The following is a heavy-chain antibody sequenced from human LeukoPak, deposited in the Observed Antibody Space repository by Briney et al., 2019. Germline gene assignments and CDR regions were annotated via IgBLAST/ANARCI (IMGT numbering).Heavy chain of an antibody. CDR3: ARDSDGSGTSFDY. CDR2: ISSSSSYI. CDR1: GFTFSSYS. Sequence: GGSLRLSCAASGFTFSSYSMNWVRQAPGKGLEWVSSISSSSSYIYYADSVKGRFTISRDNAKNSLYLQMNSLRAEDTAVYYCARDSDGSGTSFDYWGQGTLVTVSS. J-gene: IGHJ4*02. V-gene: IGHV3-21*01. D-gene: IGHD3-10*01.